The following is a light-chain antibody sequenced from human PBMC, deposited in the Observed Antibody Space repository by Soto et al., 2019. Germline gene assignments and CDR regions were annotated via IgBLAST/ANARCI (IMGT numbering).Light chain of an antibody. CDR1: QSVSSN. V-gene: IGKV3-15*01. CDR3: QQYQGWPLT. Sequence: EIVMTQSPATLSVSPGEKTTLSCRASQSVSSNIAWYQQRPGQAPSLLIYDASTRATGIPARFSGSGSGTEFTLTISSLQSEDLAIYHCQQYQGWPLTFGQGTKVEIK. CDR2: DAS. J-gene: IGKJ1*01.